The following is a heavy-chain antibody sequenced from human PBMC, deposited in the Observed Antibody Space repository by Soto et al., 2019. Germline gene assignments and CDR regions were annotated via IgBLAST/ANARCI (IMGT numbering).Heavy chain of an antibody. CDR3: ARGAAAGTRWTFDY. J-gene: IGHJ4*02. V-gene: IGHV4-59*01. CDR2: VYYTGRT. Sequence: QVQLQESGPGLVKSSETLSLTCTVSGGSITSDYWSWIRQPPGKGLEWIGYVYYTGRTNYNPSLASRVTRSVDTSKNQLFLRLTSVTAADTALYYCARGAAAGTRWTFDYWGQGTLVTVSS. CDR1: GGSITSDY. D-gene: IGHD6-13*01.